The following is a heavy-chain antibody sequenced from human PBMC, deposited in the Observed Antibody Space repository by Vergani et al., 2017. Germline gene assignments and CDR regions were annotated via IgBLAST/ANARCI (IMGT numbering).Heavy chain of an antibody. Sequence: QVQLHQSGPGLVKPSQTISLTCAIPGDRVSNKSAGWNWIRQSPSRGLEGLGRTYFMSKWYNDYAASVKSRMTINSDTSKNLFSLQLQSVTPEDTAVYYCAREDISLTVEGANYMDIWGKGTTVTVSS. CDR3: AREDISLTVEGANYMDI. CDR1: GDRVSNKSAG. V-gene: IGHV6-1*01. J-gene: IGHJ6*03. D-gene: IGHD3-22*01. CDR2: TYFMSKWYN.